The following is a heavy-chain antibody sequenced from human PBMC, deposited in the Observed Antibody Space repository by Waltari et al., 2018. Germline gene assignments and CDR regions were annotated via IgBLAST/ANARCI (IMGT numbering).Heavy chain of an antibody. Sequence: QVQLVESGGGVVQPGRSLRLSCAASGFTFSSYAMHWVRQAPGKGREWVAVISYDGSNKYYADSVKGRFTISRDNSKNTLYLQMNSLRAEDTAVYYCAREAPYYDILTGYYLARGWFDPWGQGTLVTVSS. CDR1: GFTFSSYA. CDR2: ISYDGSNK. CDR3: AREAPYYDILTGYYLARGWFDP. D-gene: IGHD3-9*01. V-gene: IGHV3-30-3*01. J-gene: IGHJ5*02.